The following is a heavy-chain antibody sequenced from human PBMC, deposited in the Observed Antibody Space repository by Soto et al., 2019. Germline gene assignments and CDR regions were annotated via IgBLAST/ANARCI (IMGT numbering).Heavy chain of an antibody. CDR1: GFTFSSYG. CDR2: ISYDGSNK. D-gene: IGHD6-25*01. CDR3: AKGAATELDY. Sequence: GGSLRLSCAASGFTFSSYGMHWVRQAPGKGLEWVAVISYDGSNKYYADSVKGRFTISRDNSKNTLYLQMNSLRAEDTAVYYCAKGAATELDYWGQGTLVTVSS. J-gene: IGHJ4*02. V-gene: IGHV3-30*18.